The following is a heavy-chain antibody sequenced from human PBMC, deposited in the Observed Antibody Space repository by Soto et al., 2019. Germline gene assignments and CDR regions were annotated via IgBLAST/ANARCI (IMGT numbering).Heavy chain of an antibody. CDR3: ARDHKSVAGTDSYGMDV. CDR2: ISAYNGNT. J-gene: IGHJ6*02. V-gene: IGHV1-18*01. Sequence: QVQLVQSGAEVKKPGASVKVSCKASGYTFTSYGISWGRGAPGQGLEWMGWISAYNGNTNYAQMLHGRVTITTDTYTTTAYMELMSRRSDDTAVYYCARDHKSVAGTDSYGMDVWGQGTTVTVSS. CDR1: GYTFTSYG. D-gene: IGHD6-19*01.